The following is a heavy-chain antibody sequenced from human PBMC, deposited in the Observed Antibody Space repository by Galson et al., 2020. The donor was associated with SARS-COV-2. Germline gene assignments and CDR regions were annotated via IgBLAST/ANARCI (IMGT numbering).Heavy chain of an antibody. CDR3: ARDRATHYLDV. CDR1: GYTFNHYP. D-gene: IGHD5-12*01. J-gene: IGHJ6*03. Sequence: ASVKVSCKASGYTFNHYPVAWVRQAPGQGLEWLGWISAYNGYTNYAQHFQGRITLTTDTSSNTAYMELRSLRSDDTAVYFCARDRATHYLDVWGRGTTVTVSS. V-gene: IGHV1-18*01. CDR2: ISAYNGYT.